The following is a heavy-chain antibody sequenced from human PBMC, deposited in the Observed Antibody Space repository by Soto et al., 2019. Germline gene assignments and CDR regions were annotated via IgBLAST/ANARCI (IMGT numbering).Heavy chain of an antibody. CDR3: ARANYGDSTYYFDY. CDR1: GGSISSYY. J-gene: IGHJ4*02. V-gene: IGHV4-59*01. Sequence: QVQLQESGPGLVKPSETLSLTCTVSGGSISSYYWSWIRQPPGKGLEWIGYIYYSGSTNYNPSLKSRVTISVDTSKNQFSLKLSSVTAADTAVYYCARANYGDSTYYFDYWGQGTLVTVSS. D-gene: IGHD4-17*01. CDR2: IYYSGST.